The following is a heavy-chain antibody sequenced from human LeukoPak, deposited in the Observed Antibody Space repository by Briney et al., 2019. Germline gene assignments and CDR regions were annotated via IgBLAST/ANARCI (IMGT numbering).Heavy chain of an antibody. CDR2: INRDGSRT. D-gene: IGHD1-26*01. CDR3: AKGKVGLFDY. J-gene: IGHJ4*02. V-gene: IGHV3-74*01. CDR1: GFTFSTSW. Sequence: TGGSLRLSCAASGFTFSTSWMHWVRQAPGKGLVWVSHINRDGSRTTYADSVKGRFTISRDNSKNTLYLQMNSLRAEDTAVYYCAKGKVGLFDYWGQGTLVTVSS.